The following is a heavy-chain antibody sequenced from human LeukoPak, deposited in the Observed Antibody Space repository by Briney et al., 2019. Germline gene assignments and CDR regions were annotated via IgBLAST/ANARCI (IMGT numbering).Heavy chain of an antibody. CDR2: ISGSGGGA. CDR1: GLTFTNYA. J-gene: IGHJ4*02. D-gene: IGHD2-21*01. Sequence: PGGSLRLSCAASGLTFTNYAMSWVRQAPGKGLEWVSAISGSGGGAYYANSVKGRFTISRDNSKNTLYLQMNSLRAEDTAVYYCAKDSIDVIAVYYFDYWGQGTLVTVSS. CDR3: AKDSIDVIAVYYFDY. V-gene: IGHV3-23*01.